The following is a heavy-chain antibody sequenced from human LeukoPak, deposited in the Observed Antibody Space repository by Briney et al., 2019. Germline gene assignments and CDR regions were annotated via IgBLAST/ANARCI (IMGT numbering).Heavy chain of an antibody. CDR3: ARDGGYDFWSGYSTAYYFDY. CDR2: ISISSYI. Sequence: GGSLRLSCAASGFTFSSYSMNWVRQAPGKGLEWVSSISISSYIYYADSVMGRFTISRDNAKNSLYLQMNSLRAEDTAVYYCARDGGYDFWSGYSTAYYFDYWGQGTLVTVSS. D-gene: IGHD3-3*01. V-gene: IGHV3-21*01. J-gene: IGHJ4*02. CDR1: GFTFSSYS.